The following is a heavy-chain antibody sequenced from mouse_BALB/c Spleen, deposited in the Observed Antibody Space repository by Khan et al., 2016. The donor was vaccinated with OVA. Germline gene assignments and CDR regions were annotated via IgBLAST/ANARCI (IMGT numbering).Heavy chain of an antibody. V-gene: IGHV1-20*02. Sequence: VQLQQSGPELVKPGASVKISCKASGYSFTGYFMNWVMQSHGKSLEWIGRINPYNGDTFYNQKFKGKATLTVDKSSSTAHMELRSLASEDSAVYYCARHGNFYYYAMDYWGQGTSVTVSS. D-gene: IGHD2-1*01. CDR3: ARHGNFYYYAMDY. CDR2: INPYNGDT. J-gene: IGHJ4*01. CDR1: GYSFTGYF.